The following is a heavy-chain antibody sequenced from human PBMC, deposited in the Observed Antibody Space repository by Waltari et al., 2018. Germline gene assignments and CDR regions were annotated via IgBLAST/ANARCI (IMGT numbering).Heavy chain of an antibody. CDR1: GFNFSNYF. D-gene: IGHD1-7*01. CDR3: LNYDFDS. J-gene: IGHJ4*02. Sequence: DVQVVESGGGLVRPGGSLRLSCIGSGFNFSNYFIHWVRQAPGEGPVWVASINNDGSIVNDADSVKGRFSIARDNAKSTVYLQMNNLRGEDTALYHCLNYDFDSWGQGTLVTVSS. CDR2: INNDGSIV. V-gene: IGHV3-74*01.